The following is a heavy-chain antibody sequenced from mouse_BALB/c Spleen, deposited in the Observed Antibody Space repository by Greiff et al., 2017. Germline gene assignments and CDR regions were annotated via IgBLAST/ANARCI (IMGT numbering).Heavy chain of an antibody. CDR3: ARDSSGYPFAY. CDR1: GFTFSSYT. Sequence: EVKLVESGGGLVQPGGSLKLSCAASGFTFSSYTMSWVRQTPEKRLEWVAYISNGGGSTYYPDTVKGRFTISRDNAKNTLYLQMSSLKSEDTAMYYCARDSSGYPFAYWGQGTLVTVSA. D-gene: IGHD3-2*01. V-gene: IGHV5-12-2*01. J-gene: IGHJ3*01. CDR2: ISNGGGST.